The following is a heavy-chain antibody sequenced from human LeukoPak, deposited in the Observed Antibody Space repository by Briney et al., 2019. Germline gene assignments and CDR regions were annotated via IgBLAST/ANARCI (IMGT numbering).Heavy chain of an antibody. D-gene: IGHD4-11*01. CDR2: ISSSSSYT. Sequence: GGSLRLSCAASGFTFSSYNMNWVRQAPGKGLEWVSYISSSSSYTNYADSVKGRFTISRDNAKNSLYLQMNSLRAEDTAVYYCARAPHYSNYGPYYYGMDVWGQGTTVTVSS. CDR3: ARAPHYSNYGPYYYGMDV. J-gene: IGHJ6*02. CDR1: GFTFSSYN. V-gene: IGHV3-21*05.